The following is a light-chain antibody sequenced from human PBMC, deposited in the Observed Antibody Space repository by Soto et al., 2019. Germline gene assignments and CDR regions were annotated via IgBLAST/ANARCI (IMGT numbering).Light chain of an antibody. Sequence: QSALTQPASVSGSPGQSMTISCTGTSSDVGSYNLVSWYQQHPGKAPKLMIYEGSKRPSGVSNRFSGSKSGNTASLTISGLQAEDEADYYCCSYAGSIPYVFGTGTKLTVL. CDR1: SSDVGSYNL. CDR3: CSYAGSIPYV. CDR2: EGS. V-gene: IGLV2-23*01. J-gene: IGLJ1*01.